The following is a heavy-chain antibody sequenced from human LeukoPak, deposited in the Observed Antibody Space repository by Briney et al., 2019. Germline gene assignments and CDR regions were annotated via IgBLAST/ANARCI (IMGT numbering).Heavy chain of an antibody. CDR3: ARRYTSSWYFDY. J-gene: IGHJ4*02. CDR2: IYSSGST. CDR1: GGSISSYF. D-gene: IGHD6-13*01. V-gene: IGHV4-59*03. Sequence: SETLSLTCTVSGGSISSYFWSWIRQPPGKGLEWIRYIYSSGSTNYNPSLKSRVTISLDTSKNQFSLKLSSVTAADTAVYYCARRYTSSWYFDYWGQGTLVTVPS.